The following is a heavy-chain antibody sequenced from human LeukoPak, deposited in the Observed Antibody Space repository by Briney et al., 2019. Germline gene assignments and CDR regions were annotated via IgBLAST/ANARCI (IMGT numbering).Heavy chain of an antibody. CDR2: IIPIFGTA. Sequence: GASVKVSCKASGGTFSSYAIRWVRQAPGQGLEWMGGIIPIFGTANYAEKFQGRVTITADESTSAAYMDLSSLRSEDTAVYYCEREAPSGSGSSNFDYWGQGTLVTVSS. D-gene: IGHD3-10*01. CDR3: EREAPSGSGSSNFDY. V-gene: IGHV1-69*13. J-gene: IGHJ4*02. CDR1: GGTFSSYA.